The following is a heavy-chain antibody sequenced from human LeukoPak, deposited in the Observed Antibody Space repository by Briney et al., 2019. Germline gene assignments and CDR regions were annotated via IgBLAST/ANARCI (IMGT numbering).Heavy chain of an antibody. CDR3: ARGHNYCSSTSCYYYYYYYYMDV. J-gene: IGHJ6*03. V-gene: IGHV4-34*01. CDR1: GGSFSGYC. CDR2: INHSGST. Sequence: PSETLSLTCAVYGGSFSGYCWSWIRQPPGKGLEWIGEINHSGSTNYNPSLKSRVTISVDTSKNQFSLKLSSVTAADTAVYYCARGHNYCSSTSCYYYYYYYYMDVWGKGTTVTVSS. D-gene: IGHD2-2*01.